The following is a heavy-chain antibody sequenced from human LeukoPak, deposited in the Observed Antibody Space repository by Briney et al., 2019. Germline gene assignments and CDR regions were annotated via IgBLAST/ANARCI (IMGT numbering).Heavy chain of an antibody. D-gene: IGHD3-9*01. CDR2: VSGGGDTT. CDR3: AKDGTPPSILTGYYWDY. J-gene: IGHJ4*02. Sequence: TGGSLRLSCAASGITFSSYAMSWVRQAPGKGLEWVSGVSGGGDTTYYSDSVKGRFTISRDNSKNTLYLQMNSLRAEDTAVYYCAKDGTPPSILTGYYWDYWGQGTLVTVSS. CDR1: GITFSSYA. V-gene: IGHV3-23*01.